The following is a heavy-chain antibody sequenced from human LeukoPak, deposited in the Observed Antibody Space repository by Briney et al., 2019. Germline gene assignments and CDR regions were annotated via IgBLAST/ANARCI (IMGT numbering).Heavy chain of an antibody. CDR3: ARGPFWSGYSDY. CDR2: ISSSSSYI. D-gene: IGHD3-3*01. Sequence: GGSLRLSCAASGFTFSSYSMNWVRQAPGKGLEWVSSISSSSSYIYYADSVKGRFTISRDNAKNSLYLQMNSLRAEDTAVYYCARGPFWSGYSDYRGQGTLVTVSS. V-gene: IGHV3-21*01. CDR1: GFTFSSYS. J-gene: IGHJ4*02.